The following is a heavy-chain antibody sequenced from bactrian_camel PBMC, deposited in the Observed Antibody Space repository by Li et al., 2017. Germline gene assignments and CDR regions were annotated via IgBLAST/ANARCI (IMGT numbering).Heavy chain of an antibody. CDR1: GFTSNSCG. CDR2: ISFYGGT. CDR3: AVYSPAFRGPGNYVCASGFHPGRNKD. Sequence: QLVESGGGLVQPGGSLRLSCTAPGFTSNSCGMDWYRQAAGKQREWVSRISFYGGTSYADSVKGRFTISKDVASNTLSLQMNNLKPEDTAMYYCAVYSPAFRGPGNYVCASGFHPGRNKDWGQGTQVTVS. D-gene: IGHD1*01. J-gene: IGHJ4*01. V-gene: IGHV3S26*01.